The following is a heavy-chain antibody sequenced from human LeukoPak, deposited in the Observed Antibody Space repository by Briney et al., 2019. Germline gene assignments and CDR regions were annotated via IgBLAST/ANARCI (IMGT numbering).Heavy chain of an antibody. CDR1: GFTISSYS. CDR3: ASNYDFWSNYFGYMDV. V-gene: IGHV3-21*01. Sequence: GGSLRLSCAASGFTISSYSMNWVRQAPGKGLEWVSFISSSSSYIYYADTVKGRSTISRDDARNSLYLQMNSLGAEDTAVYYCASNYDFWSNYFGYMDVWGKGTTVTVSS. J-gene: IGHJ6*03. CDR2: ISSSSSYI. D-gene: IGHD3-3*01.